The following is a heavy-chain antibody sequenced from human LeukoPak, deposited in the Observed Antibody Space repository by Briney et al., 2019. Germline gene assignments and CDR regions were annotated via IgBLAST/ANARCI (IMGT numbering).Heavy chain of an antibody. Sequence: GGSLILSCAACGFTFTKTWMSWVRQAPGKGLEGVSYISSSGSTIYYAASVKGRFTISRDNAKNSLYLQMNSLRAEDTAVYYCARGGGSGYSDYWGQGTLVTVSS. CDR2: ISSSGSTI. J-gene: IGHJ4*02. V-gene: IGHV3-48*03. CDR3: ARGGGSGYSDY. CDR1: GFTFTKTW. D-gene: IGHD5-12*01.